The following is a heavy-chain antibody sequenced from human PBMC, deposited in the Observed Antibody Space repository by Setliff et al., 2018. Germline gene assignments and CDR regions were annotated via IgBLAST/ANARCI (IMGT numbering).Heavy chain of an antibody. Sequence: ASVKVSCKVSGYTLTELYRHWARQAPGKGLEWMGGFDPEDGETIYAQKFQGRVTMTEDTSTDTAYMELSSLRSEDTAVYYCATAAVIIAAAGNSKYILDYWGQGTLVTVSS. D-gene: IGHD6-13*01. J-gene: IGHJ4*02. CDR1: GYTLTELY. CDR3: ATAAVIIAAAGNSKYILDY. V-gene: IGHV1-24*01. CDR2: FDPEDGET.